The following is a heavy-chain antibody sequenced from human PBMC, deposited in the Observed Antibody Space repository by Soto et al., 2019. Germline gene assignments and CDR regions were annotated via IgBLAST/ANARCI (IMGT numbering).Heavy chain of an antibody. J-gene: IGHJ5*01. CDR2: ISYDGSNK. D-gene: IGHD1-26*01. V-gene: IGHV3-30*18. Sequence: ESGGGVVQPGRSLRLSCAASGFTFSSYGMHWVRQAPGKGLEWVAVISYDGSNKYYADSVKGRFTISRDNSKNTLYRQMNSLRAEDTAVYYCAKDHGGATWFDSWGQGTRVTVSS. CDR1: GFTFSSYG. CDR3: AKDHGGATWFDS.